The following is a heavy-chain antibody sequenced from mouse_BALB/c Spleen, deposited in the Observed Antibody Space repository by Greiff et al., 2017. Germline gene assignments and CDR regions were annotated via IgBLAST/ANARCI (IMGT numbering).Heavy chain of an antibody. CDR2: INPSSGYT. D-gene: IGHD2-4*01. CDR3: ARGSYDSPCAY. V-gene: IGHV1-4*01. CDR1: GYTFTSYT. Sequence: QVQLQQSGAELARPGASVKMSCKASGYTFTSYTMHWVKQRPGQGLEWIGYINPSSGYTNYNQKFKDKATLTADKSSSTAYMQLSSLTSEDSAVYYCARGSYDSPCAYWGQGTLVTVSA. J-gene: IGHJ3*01.